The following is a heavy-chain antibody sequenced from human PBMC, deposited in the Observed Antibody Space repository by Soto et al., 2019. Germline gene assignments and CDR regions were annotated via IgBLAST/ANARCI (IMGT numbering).Heavy chain of an antibody. J-gene: IGHJ4*02. CDR1: GYSFTSYW. CDR2: IDPSDSYT. D-gene: IGHD3-10*01. V-gene: IGHV5-10-1*03. CDR3: ARHGPPPDGVRGVIITGLIDY. Sequence: EVQLVQSGAEVKKPGESLRISCKGSGYSFTSYWISWVRQMPGKGLEWMGRIDPSDSYTNYSPSFQGHVTISADKSISTAYLQWSSLKASDTAMYYCARHGPPPDGVRGVIITGLIDYWGQGTLVTVSS.